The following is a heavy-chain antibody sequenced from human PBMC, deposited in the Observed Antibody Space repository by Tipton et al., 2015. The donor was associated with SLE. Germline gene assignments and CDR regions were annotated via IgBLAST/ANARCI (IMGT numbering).Heavy chain of an antibody. J-gene: IGHJ6*02. D-gene: IGHD3-3*01. CDR1: GGSFSDFC. V-gene: IGHV4-34*01. CDR2: IDHSGKT. CDR3: AKRNDFWSGYYGSYYGMDV. Sequence: TLSLTCEVYGGSFSDFCWTWIRQSPGKGLEWIGKIDHSGKTEYNPSLKSRVTISVDTSKNQFSLKLSSVTAADTAVYYCAKRNDFWSGYYGSYYGMDVWGQGTTVTVSS.